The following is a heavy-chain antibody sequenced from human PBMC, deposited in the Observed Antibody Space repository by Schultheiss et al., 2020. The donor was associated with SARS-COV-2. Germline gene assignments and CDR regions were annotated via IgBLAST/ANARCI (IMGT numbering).Heavy chain of an antibody. D-gene: IGHD1-26*01. CDR3: ARGSSHPTGGSSLYWYFDL. CDR1: GYSFTSYW. J-gene: IGHJ2*01. Sequence: GGSLRLSCKGSGYSFTSYWIGWVRQMPGKGLEWMGIIYPGDSDTRYSPSFQGQVTISADKSISTAYLQWSSLKASDTAMYYCARGSSHPTGGSSLYWYFDLWGRGTLVTVSS. V-gene: IGHV5-51*01. CDR2: IYPGDSDT.